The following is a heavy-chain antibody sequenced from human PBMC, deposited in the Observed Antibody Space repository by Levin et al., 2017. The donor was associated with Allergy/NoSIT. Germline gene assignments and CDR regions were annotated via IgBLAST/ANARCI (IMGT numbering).Heavy chain of an antibody. V-gene: IGHV3-23*01. J-gene: IGHJ4*02. D-gene: IGHD1-1*01. CDR3: AKDFDTTGTTLDGYDY. Sequence: GGSLRLSCAASGFTFSSYAMSWVRQAPGKGLEWVSAISGSGGSTYYADSVKGRFTISRDNSKNTLYLQMNSLRAEDTAVYYCAKDFDTTGTTLDGYDYWGQGTLVTVSS. CDR2: ISGSGGST. CDR1: GFTFSSYA.